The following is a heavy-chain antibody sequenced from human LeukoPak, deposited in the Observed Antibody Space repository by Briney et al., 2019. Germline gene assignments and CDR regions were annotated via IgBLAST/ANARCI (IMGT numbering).Heavy chain of an antibody. J-gene: IGHJ6*03. V-gene: IGHV3-30*04. CDR3: ARGEYSSSSDAWDSYYYYMDV. CDR2: ISYDGSNE. Sequence: PGRSLRLSCAASGFTFSSYVMHWVRQAPGKGLEWVAIISYDGSNEYYADSVKGRFTISGDSYNNTLYLQMNSLRAEDTAVYYCARGEYSSSSDAWDSYYYYMDVWGKGTTVTVSS. CDR1: GFTFSSYV. D-gene: IGHD6-6*01.